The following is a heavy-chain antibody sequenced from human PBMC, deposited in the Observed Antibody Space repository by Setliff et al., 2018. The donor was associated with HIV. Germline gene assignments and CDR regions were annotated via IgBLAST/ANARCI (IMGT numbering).Heavy chain of an antibody. J-gene: IGHJ6*03. CDR1: GFTVSDNS. CDR3: ARDQEHIIVVSATGNMPGYLHYYYMDV. Sequence: GGSLRLSCGASGFTVSDNSMNWVRQAPGKGLEWVSCISSSSTYIYYADSVRGRFTISRDNANNLLYLQMNSLRAEDTAVYYCARDQEHIIVVSATGNMPGYLHYYYMDVWGKGSTVTVSS. CDR2: ISSSSTYI. V-gene: IGHV3-21*01. D-gene: IGHD2-2*01.